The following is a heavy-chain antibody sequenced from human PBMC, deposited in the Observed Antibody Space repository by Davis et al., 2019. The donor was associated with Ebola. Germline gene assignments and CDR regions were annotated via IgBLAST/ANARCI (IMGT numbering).Heavy chain of an antibody. CDR2: IYDNGGTT. J-gene: IGHJ3*02. V-gene: IGHV3-64D*06. Sequence: GASLKISSSASGFTLNNYAMHWVRPAPGRGLDFVSGIYDNGGTTHYADSVKGRFTISRDDSRSTVYLQMSSLTVEDTALYYCVKDRRWSYAFDIWGQGTMVTVSS. CDR1: GFTLNNYA. CDR3: VKDRRWSYAFDI. D-gene: IGHD3-3*01.